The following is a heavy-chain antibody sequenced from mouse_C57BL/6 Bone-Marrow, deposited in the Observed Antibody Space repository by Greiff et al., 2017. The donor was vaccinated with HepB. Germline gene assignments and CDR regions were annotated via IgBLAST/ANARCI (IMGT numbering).Heavy chain of an antibody. D-gene: IGHD4-1*01. V-gene: IGHV1-59*01. CDR1: GYTFTSYW. CDR2: IDPSDSYT. CDR3: ADGGDGTGPDY. Sequence: QVQLQQPGAELVRPGTSVKLSCKASGYTFTSYWMHWVKQRPGQGLEWIGVIDPSDSYTNYNQKFKGKATLTVDTSSSTAYMQLSSLTSEDSAVYYCADGGDGTGPDYWGQGTTLTVSS. J-gene: IGHJ2*01.